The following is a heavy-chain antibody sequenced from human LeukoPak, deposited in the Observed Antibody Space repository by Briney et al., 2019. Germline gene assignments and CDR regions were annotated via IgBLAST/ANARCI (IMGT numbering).Heavy chain of an antibody. V-gene: IGHV3-30*18. J-gene: IGHJ3*02. CDR1: GFSFITYG. CDR3: AKDRGRGYYYGSGSNAFDI. Sequence: GGSLRLSCAASGFSFITYGMHWVRQAPGKGLEWVAVISYDGSNKYCADSVEGRFTISRDNSKNTLYLQMNSLRAEDTAAYYCAKDRGRGYYYGSGSNAFDIWGQGTMVTVSS. D-gene: IGHD3-10*01. CDR2: ISYDGSNK.